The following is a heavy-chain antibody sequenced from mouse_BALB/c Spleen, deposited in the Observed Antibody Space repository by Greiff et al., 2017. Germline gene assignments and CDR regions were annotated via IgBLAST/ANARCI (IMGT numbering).Heavy chain of an antibody. V-gene: IGHV1-54*01. J-gene: IGHJ2*01. CDR3: ARDGNYDY. Sequence: LQESGAELVRPGTSVKVSCKASGYAFTNYLIEWVKQRPGQGLEWIGVINPGSGGTNYNEKFKGKATLTADKSSSTAYMQLSSLTSDDSSVYFCARDGNYDYWGQGTTLTVSS. CDR2: INPGSGGT. CDR1: GYAFTNYL. D-gene: IGHD2-1*01.